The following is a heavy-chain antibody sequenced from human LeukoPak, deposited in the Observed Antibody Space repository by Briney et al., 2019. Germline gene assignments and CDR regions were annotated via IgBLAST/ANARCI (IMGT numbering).Heavy chain of an antibody. Sequence: PGGSLRLSCAASGFTFSSYGMHWVRQAPGKGLEWVAVISYDGSNKYHADSVKGRFTISRDNSKNTLYLQMNSLRAEDTAVYYRAKDGASGYSGSDYWGQGTLVTVSS. D-gene: IGHD5-12*01. CDR2: ISYDGSNK. CDR1: GFTFSSYG. J-gene: IGHJ4*02. V-gene: IGHV3-30*18. CDR3: AKDGASGYSGSDY.